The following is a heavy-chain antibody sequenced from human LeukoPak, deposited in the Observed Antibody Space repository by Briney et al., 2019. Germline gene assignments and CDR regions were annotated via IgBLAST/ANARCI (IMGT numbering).Heavy chain of an antibody. CDR2: ISSSSSYI. CDR3: ARNHDDRTYFFDY. J-gene: IGHJ4*02. D-gene: IGHD1-14*01. V-gene: IGHV3-21*04. Sequence: GGSLRLSCAASGFTFSSYNMNWVRQAPGKGLEWVSSISSSSSYIYYADSVKGRFTISRDNSKNSLYLQMNSLRAEDTAFYYCARNHDDRTYFFDYWGQGTLVTVSS. CDR1: GFTFSSYN.